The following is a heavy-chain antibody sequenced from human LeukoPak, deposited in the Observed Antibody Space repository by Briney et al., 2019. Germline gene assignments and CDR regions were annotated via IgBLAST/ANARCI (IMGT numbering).Heavy chain of an antibody. Sequence: ASVKVSCKASEYTFTSYDINWVRQATGQGLEWMGWMNPNSGNTVYAQKFQGRVTMTRDSSISTAYMELSSLRSEDTAMYYCARKNYCSGGSCYSRGWFDPWGQGTLVTVSS. CDR1: EYTFTSYD. J-gene: IGHJ5*02. CDR2: MNPNSGNT. CDR3: ARKNYCSGGSCYSRGWFDP. V-gene: IGHV1-8*01. D-gene: IGHD2-15*01.